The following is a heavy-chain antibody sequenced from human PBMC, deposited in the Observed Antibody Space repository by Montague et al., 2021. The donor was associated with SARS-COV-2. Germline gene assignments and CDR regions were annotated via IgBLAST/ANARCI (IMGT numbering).Heavy chain of an antibody. CDR3: ASESYPWERARMHAFDI. CDR1: GASISSSRYY. V-gene: IGHV4-39*02. J-gene: IGHJ3*02. CDR2: IFYSATT. Sequence: SETLSLTCTVSGASISSSRYYWVWIRQPPGKGLEWIVQIFYSATTYHDPSPKSRLTISVDTSNNQFSLQLTSVTAADTSVYYCASESYPWERARMHAFDIWGQGTTVTVSS. D-gene: IGHD1-26*01.